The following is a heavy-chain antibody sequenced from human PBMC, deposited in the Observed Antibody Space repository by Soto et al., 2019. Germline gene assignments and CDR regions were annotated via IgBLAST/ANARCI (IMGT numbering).Heavy chain of an antibody. CDR2: IYYSGST. CDR3: ARERYRTSVTTRPHNWFDP. CDR1: GGSISSYY. V-gene: IGHV4-59*01. J-gene: IGHJ5*02. D-gene: IGHD4-17*01. Sequence: ETLCLTCTVSGGSISSYYWSWIRQPPGKGLEWIGYIYYSGSTNYNPSLKSRVTISVDTSKNQFSLKLSSVTAADTAVYYCARERYRTSVTTRPHNWFDPWGQGTLVTVSS.